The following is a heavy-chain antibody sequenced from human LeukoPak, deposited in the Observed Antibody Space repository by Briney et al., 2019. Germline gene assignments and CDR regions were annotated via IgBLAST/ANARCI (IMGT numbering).Heavy chain of an antibody. CDR1: GYTFTSYY. V-gene: IGHV1-46*01. CDR3: ARTGREDCSSTSCYFVSAY. D-gene: IGHD2-2*01. Sequence: GASVKVSCKASGYTFTSYYMHWVRQAPGQGLEWMGIINPSGGSTSYAQKFQGRVTMTTDTSTSTAYMELRSLRSDDTAVYYCARTGREDCSSTSCYFVSAYWGQGTLVTVSS. J-gene: IGHJ4*02. CDR2: INPSGGST.